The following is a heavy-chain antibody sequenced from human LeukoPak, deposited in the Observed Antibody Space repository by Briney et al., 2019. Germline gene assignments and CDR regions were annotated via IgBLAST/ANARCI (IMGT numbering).Heavy chain of an antibody. Sequence: SETLSLTCTVSGVSISSYYWSWIRQPPGKGLEWIGYIYHSGSTNYNPSLKSRVTISVDTSKNQFSLKLSSVTAADTAVYYCASQYYYDSSGYYRNWFDPWGQGTLVTVSS. CDR3: ASQYYYDSSGYYRNWFDP. V-gene: IGHV4-59*01. CDR2: IYHSGST. J-gene: IGHJ5*02. D-gene: IGHD3-22*01. CDR1: GVSISSYY.